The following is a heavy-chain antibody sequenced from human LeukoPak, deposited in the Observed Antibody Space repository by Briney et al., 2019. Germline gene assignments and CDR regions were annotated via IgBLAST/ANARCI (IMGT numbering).Heavy chain of an antibody. CDR3: ARAGMDSRGYYQGFDY. J-gene: IGHJ4*02. CDR2: FTNNGRKT. V-gene: IGHV3-11*04. CDR1: GFIFNDYF. Sequence: PGGSLRLSCAASGFIFNDYFMGWIRQTTGKGLEWVSSFTNNGRKTYYADSMKGRFTISSNNAKNSLYLQMNSLRAEDTALDYCARAGMDSRGYYQGFDYWGQGTLVTVSS. D-gene: IGHD3-22*01.